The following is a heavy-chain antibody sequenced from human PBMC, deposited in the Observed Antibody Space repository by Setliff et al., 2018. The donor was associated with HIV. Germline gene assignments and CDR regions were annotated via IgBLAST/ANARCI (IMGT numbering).Heavy chain of an antibody. V-gene: IGHV1-18*01. CDR2: ISAYNGNT. D-gene: IGHD3-10*01. CDR3: ARGGTRGDYYYYMDV. J-gene: IGHJ6*03. Sequence: ASVKVSCKASGYTITTYGIIWVRQAPGQGLEWMGWISAYNGNTNYAQKLHGRVTMTTDTSTTTAYMELRSLRSDDTAVYYCARGGTRGDYYYYMDVWGKGTTVTVSS. CDR1: GYTITTYG.